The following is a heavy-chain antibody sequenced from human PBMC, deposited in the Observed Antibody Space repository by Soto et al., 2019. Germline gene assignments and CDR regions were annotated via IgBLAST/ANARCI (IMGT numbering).Heavy chain of an antibody. Sequence: VQLLESGGGLAQPGGSLRLSCAASGFTFSTYTMAWVRQAPGRGPEWVAGVSPEGTAHYADSVKGRFTISRDNSRDTVYLQMITLRGEDKAVYYCAKDWRPEGVGDFDYRGQGTLVTVSS. V-gene: IGHV3-23*01. J-gene: IGHJ4*02. CDR3: AKDWRPEGVGDFDY. D-gene: IGHD3-10*01. CDR2: VSPEGTA. CDR1: GFTFSTYT.